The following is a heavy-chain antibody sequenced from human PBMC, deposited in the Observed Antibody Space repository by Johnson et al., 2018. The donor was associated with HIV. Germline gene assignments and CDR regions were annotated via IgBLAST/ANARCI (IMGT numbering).Heavy chain of an antibody. V-gene: IGHV3-7*05. Sequence: EVQLVESGGGLVQPGGSLRLSCAASGFTCSSYWMSWVRQAPGKGLEWVSNIKQAGSEKYYVDSVKGRFTISRDNAKNSLYLQMNSLSVEDTAVYYWASLGGQDAAFDIWGQGTMFTVSS. CDR2: IKQAGSEK. CDR1: GFTCSSYW. D-gene: IGHD3-10*01. CDR3: ASLGGQDAAFDI. J-gene: IGHJ3*02.